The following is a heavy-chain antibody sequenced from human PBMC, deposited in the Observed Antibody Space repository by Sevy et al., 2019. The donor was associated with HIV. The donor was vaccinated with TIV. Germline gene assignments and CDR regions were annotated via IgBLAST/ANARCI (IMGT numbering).Heavy chain of an antibody. CDR3: ARDSGAPQNWFDP. CDR2: IYYSGAT. Sequence: SEILSLTCTVSGGSIISYWSWIRQPPGKGLEWIGYIYYSGATNYNPSLKSRVTISLDTSKNQFSLNLSSVTAADTAVYYCARDSGAPQNWFDPWGQGTLVTVSS. CDR1: GGSIISY. V-gene: IGHV4-59*01. D-gene: IGHD1-26*01. J-gene: IGHJ5*02.